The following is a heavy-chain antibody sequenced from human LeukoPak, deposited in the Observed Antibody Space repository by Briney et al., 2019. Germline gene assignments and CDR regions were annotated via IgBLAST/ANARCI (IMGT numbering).Heavy chain of an antibody. D-gene: IGHD3-10*01. CDR3: ARDRGSGNYYYYGLDV. CDR2: IISTSPYI. CDR1: GFTFSSYN. J-gene: IGHJ6*02. V-gene: IGHV3-21*01. Sequence: GGSLRLSCAASGFTFSSYNVKWVRQAPGKGLEWVSSIISTSPYIYYADSVKGRFTISRDNAKNSLYLQMNSLRAEDTAVYYCARDRGSGNYYYYGLDVWGQGTTVTVSS.